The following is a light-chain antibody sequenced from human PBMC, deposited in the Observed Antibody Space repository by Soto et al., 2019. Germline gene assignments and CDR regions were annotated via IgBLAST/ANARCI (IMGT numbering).Light chain of an antibody. J-gene: IGKJ2*01. Sequence: DIQMTQSPSSLSASVGDRVSITCRASQSVATYLNWYQQKPGKAPKLLISASSTLQSGVPSRFSGSGSGTDFTLTISSLQPEDFATYHCQQSHSTPYTFGQGTKLEIK. CDR3: QQSHSTPYT. V-gene: IGKV1-39*01. CDR2: ASS. CDR1: QSVATY.